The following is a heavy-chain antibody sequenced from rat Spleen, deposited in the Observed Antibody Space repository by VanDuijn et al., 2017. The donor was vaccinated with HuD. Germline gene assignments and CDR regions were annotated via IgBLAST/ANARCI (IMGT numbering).Heavy chain of an antibody. CDR2: INYDGSVI. D-gene: IGHD1-1*01. Sequence: EVQLVESGGGLVHPGRSTKLSCAASGFTFSNSDMAWVRQTPTKGLQWVASINYDGSVIYYRDSVKGRFTVSRDNAKSTLYLQMDSLRSEDTATYYCARHPDYSNYFDYWGQGVMVTVSS. CDR3: ARHPDYSNYFDY. J-gene: IGHJ2*01. CDR1: GFTFSNSD. V-gene: IGHV5-25*01.